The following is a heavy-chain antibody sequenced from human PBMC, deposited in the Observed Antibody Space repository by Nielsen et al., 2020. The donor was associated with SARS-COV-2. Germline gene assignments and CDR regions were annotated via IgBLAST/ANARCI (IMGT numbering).Heavy chain of an antibody. CDR3: AKDIRDDYGCMDV. D-gene: IGHD4-17*01. Sequence: GESLKISCAASGFTFSSYGMHWVRQAPGKGLEWVAVISYDGSNKYYADSVKGRFTISRDNSKNSLYLQMNSLRAEDTALYYCAKDIRDDYGCMDVWGQGTTVTVSS. V-gene: IGHV3-30*18. CDR2: ISYDGSNK. J-gene: IGHJ6*02. CDR1: GFTFSSYG.